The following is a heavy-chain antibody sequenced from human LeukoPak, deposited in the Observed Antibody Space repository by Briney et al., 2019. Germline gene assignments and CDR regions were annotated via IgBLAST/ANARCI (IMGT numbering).Heavy chain of an antibody. J-gene: IGHJ6*02. V-gene: IGHV3-30*02. CDR3: AKSRPFVGDYYYYYGMDV. D-gene: IGHD2-21*01. CDR1: GFTFSSYG. CDR2: IRYDGSNK. Sequence: GGSLRLSCAASGFTFSSYGMHWVRQAPDKGLEWVAFIRYDGSNKYYADSVKGRFTTSRDNSKNTLYLQMNSLRAEDTAVYYCAKSRPFVGDYYYYYGMDVWGQGTTVTVSS.